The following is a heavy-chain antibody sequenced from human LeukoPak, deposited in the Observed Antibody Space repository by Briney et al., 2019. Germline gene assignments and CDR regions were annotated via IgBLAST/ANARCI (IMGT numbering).Heavy chain of an antibody. J-gene: IGHJ4*02. Sequence: SETLSLTCAVYGGSFSGYYWSWIRQPPGKGLEWIGEINHSGSTNYNPSLKSRVTISVDTSKNQFSLRLSSVTAADTAVYYCATAYCSSASCYKGNYFDYWGQGTLVTVSS. V-gene: IGHV4-34*01. D-gene: IGHD2-2*02. CDR2: INHSGST. CDR1: GGSFSGYY. CDR3: ATAYCSSASCYKGNYFDY.